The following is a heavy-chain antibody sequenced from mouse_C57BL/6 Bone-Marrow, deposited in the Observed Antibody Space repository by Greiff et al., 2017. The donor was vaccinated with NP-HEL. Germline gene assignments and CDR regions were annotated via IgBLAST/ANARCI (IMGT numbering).Heavy chain of an antibody. CDR1: GFTFSDYY. J-gene: IGHJ1*03. CDR2: ISNGGGST. CDR3: ARRGYYGNYYLWYFDV. Sequence: DVHLVESGGGLVQPGGSLKLSCAASGFTFSDYYMYWVRQTPEKRLEWVAYISNGGGSTYYPDTVKGRFTISRDNAKNTLYLQMSRLKSEDTAMYYCARRGYYGNYYLWYFDVWGTGTTVTVSS. V-gene: IGHV5-12*01. D-gene: IGHD2-1*01.